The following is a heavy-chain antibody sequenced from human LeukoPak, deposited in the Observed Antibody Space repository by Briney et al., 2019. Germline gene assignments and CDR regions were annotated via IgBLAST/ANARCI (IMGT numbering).Heavy chain of an antibody. Sequence: SETLSLTCAVYGASFSYDYWSWIRQAPGKGLEWIGEINHSGSITYNPSLKSRVTISAEKSRSQFSLRLTSVTAADTAVYYCAKGVWAPRFDSWGQGTLVTVSS. CDR3: AKGVWAPRFDS. V-gene: IGHV4-34*01. CDR1: GASFSYDY. D-gene: IGHD7-27*01. J-gene: IGHJ5*01. CDR2: INHSGSI.